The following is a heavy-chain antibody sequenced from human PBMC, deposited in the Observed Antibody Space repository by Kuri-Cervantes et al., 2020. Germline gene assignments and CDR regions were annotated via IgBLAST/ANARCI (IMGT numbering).Heavy chain of an antibody. D-gene: IGHD3-16*02. V-gene: IGHV4-30-2*01. J-gene: IGHJ6*02. Sequence: SETLSLTCAVSGGSIISGGYSWSCIRQPPGKGLERIGYIYHSGSTYYKPSLNSRVTISVDRSKNQFSLKLSSVTAANTAVYYCARDATNYVYVWGWYRTYGMDVWGQGTTVTVSS. CDR2: IYHSGST. CDR3: ARDATNYVYVWGWYRTYGMDV. CDR1: GGSIISGGYS.